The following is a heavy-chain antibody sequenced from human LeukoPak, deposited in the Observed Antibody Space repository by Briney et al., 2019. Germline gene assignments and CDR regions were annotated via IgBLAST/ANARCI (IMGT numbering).Heavy chain of an antibody. Sequence: PGGSLRLSCEASGFTLDDYAMHWVRQAPGKGLEWVSLISGDGGSTYYADSVKGRFTISRDNSKNSLYLQMNSLRTEDTALYYCAKDKGYYYDSSGYYALIFDYWGQGTLVTVSS. D-gene: IGHD3-22*01. CDR2: ISGDGGST. V-gene: IGHV3-43*02. CDR3: AKDKGYYYDSSGYYALIFDY. CDR1: GFTLDDYA. J-gene: IGHJ4*02.